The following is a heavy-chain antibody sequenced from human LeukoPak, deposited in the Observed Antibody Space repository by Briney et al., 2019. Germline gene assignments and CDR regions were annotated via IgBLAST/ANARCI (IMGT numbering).Heavy chain of an antibody. V-gene: IGHV4-30-4*01. CDR2: IYNSGST. Sequence: PSETLSLTCTVSGGSISSGDYYWSWIRQPPGKGLEWIGYIYNSGSTYYNPSLKSRVTISVDTSKNQFSLKLSSVTAADTAVYYCARERTYGDSIFDYWGQGTLVTVSS. J-gene: IGHJ4*02. CDR1: GGSISSGDYY. D-gene: IGHD4-17*01. CDR3: ARERTYGDSIFDY.